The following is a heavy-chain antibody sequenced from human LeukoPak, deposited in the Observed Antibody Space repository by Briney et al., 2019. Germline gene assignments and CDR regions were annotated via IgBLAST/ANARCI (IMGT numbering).Heavy chain of an antibody. V-gene: IGHV3-74*01. Sequence: GGSLRLSCAASGFTFSSYWMHWVRQAPGKGLVWVSRINSDGSSTSYADSVKGRFTISRDNAKNTLYLQMNSLRAEDTAVYYCARVQGHPPNGLDIWGQGTMVTVSS. CDR2: INSDGSST. CDR3: ARVQGHPPNGLDI. D-gene: IGHD2-8*01. J-gene: IGHJ3*02. CDR1: GFTFSSYW.